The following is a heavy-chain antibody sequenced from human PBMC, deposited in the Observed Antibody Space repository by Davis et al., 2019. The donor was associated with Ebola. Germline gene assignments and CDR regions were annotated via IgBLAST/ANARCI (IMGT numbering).Heavy chain of an antibody. D-gene: IGHD3-22*01. J-gene: IGHJ6*02. CDR2: INHSGST. CDR3: ASSYDSSGYYKYYYYGMDV. Sequence: SETLSLTCAVYGGSFSGYYWSWIRQPPGKGLAWIGEINHSGSTNYNPSLKSRVTISVDTSKNQFSLKLSSVTAADTAVYYCASSYDSSGYYKYYYYGMDVWGQGTTVTVSS. V-gene: IGHV4-34*01. CDR1: GGSFSGYY.